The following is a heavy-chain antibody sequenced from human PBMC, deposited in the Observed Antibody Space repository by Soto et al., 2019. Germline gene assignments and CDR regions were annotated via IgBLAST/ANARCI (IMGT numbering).Heavy chain of an antibody. CDR2: INAGNGNT. D-gene: IGHD3-10*01. CDR1: GYALTSYA. J-gene: IGHJ5*02. CDR3: ARDSNGSGSNWFDP. V-gene: IGHV1-3*01. Sequence: ASVKVSCKASGYALTSYAMHWVRQAPGQRLEWMGWINAGNGNTKYSQKFQGRVTITRDTSASTAYMELSSLRSEDTAVYYCARDSNGSGSNWFDPWGQGTLVTVSS.